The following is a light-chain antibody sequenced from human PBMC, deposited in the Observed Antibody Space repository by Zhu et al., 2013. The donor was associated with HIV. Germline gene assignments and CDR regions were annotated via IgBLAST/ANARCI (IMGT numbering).Light chain of an antibody. CDR1: QSVSSY. V-gene: IGKV3-20*01. J-gene: IGKJ1*01. Sequence: EIVLTQSPATLSLSPGERATLSCRASQSVSSYLAWYQQKPGQAPRLLIYDASNRATGIPDRFSGSGSGTDFTLTISRLEPEDFAVYYCQQYANSPQPFGQGTTVEIK. CDR2: DAS. CDR3: QQYANSPQP.